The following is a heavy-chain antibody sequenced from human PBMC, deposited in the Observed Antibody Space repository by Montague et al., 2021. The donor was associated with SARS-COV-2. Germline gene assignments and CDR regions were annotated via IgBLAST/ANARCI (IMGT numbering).Heavy chain of an antibody. J-gene: IGHJ4*02. V-gene: IGHV4-59*01. CDR2: IYYSGST. CDR3: ARGRDGYYHRSALFDY. CDR1: GGSFSGYY. Sequence: SETRSLTCAVYGGSFSGYYWSWIRQPPGKGLEWIGYIYYSGSTNYNPSLKSRVTISVDTSKNQFSLKLTSVTAADTAVYYCARGRDGYYHRSALFDYWGQGTLVTVSS. D-gene: IGHD3-22*01.